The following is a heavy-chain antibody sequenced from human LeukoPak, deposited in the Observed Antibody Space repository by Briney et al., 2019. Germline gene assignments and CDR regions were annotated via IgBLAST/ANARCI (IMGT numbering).Heavy chain of an antibody. V-gene: IGHV3-48*03. CDR1: GFTFSSYG. CDR2: ISSSGSTI. Sequence: PGGSLRLSCAASGFTFSSYGMHWVRQAPGKGLEWVSYISSSGSTIYYADSVKGRFTISRDNAKNSLYLQMNGLRAEDTAVYYCARDRNSAFDYWGQGTLVTVSS. D-gene: IGHD4-23*01. J-gene: IGHJ4*02. CDR3: ARDRNSAFDY.